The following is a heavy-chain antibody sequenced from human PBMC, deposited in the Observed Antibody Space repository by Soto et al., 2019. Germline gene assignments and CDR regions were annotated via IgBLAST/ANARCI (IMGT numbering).Heavy chain of an antibody. CDR1: GASIRSYY. J-gene: IGHJ2*01. CDR3: ARPWTTRNYDNSYFDL. Sequence: QVQLRESGPGLVKSSETLSLTCTVSGASIRSYYWSWIRQPPGKGLEWIGYIYYSGGTNYNPSLKSRVTISRDKSQSQFSLNLSSVTAADTAVYYCARPWTTRNYDNSYFDLWGRGTLVTVSS. CDR2: IYYSGGT. D-gene: IGHD3-22*01. V-gene: IGHV4-59*01.